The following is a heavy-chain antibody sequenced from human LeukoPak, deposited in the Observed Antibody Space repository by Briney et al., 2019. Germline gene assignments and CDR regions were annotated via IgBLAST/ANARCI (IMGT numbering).Heavy chain of an antibody. V-gene: IGHV3-72*01. CDR3: VRASSNYYSDY. Sequence: GGSLRLSCAASGFTFSDHYMDWVRQAPGEGLEWVGRSRNKANSYTTEYAASVKGRFTISRDDSKNSVHQQLNSLKTEDTAVYYCVRASSNYYSDYWGQGTLVTVSS. D-gene: IGHD3-16*02. J-gene: IGHJ4*02. CDR2: SRNKANSYTT. CDR1: GFTFSDHY.